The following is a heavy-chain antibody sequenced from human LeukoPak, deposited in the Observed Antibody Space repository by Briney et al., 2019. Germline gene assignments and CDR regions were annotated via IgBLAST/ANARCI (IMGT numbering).Heavy chain of an antibody. V-gene: IGHV4-30-2*01. D-gene: IGHD1-1*01. CDR2: IYHSGST. J-gene: IGHJ1*01. Sequence: SETLSLTCTVPGGSISSGGYYWSWIRQPPGKGLEWIGYIYHSGSTYYNPSLKSRVTISVDRSKNQFSLKLSSVTAADTAVYYCASGPQRPLDYFQHWGQGTLVTVSS. CDR1: GGSISSGGYY. CDR3: ASGPQRPLDYFQH.